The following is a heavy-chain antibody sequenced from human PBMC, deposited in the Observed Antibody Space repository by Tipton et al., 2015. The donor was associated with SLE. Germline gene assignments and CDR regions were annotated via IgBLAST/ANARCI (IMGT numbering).Heavy chain of an antibody. J-gene: IGHJ3*02. CDR2: IYYSGST. Sequence: TLSLTCTVSGGSISSHYWSWIRQPPGKGLEWIGYIYYSGSTYYNPSLKSRVTISVDTSKNQFSLKLSSVTAADTAVYYCARGGGSGWYNAFDIWGQGTMVTVSS. CDR3: ARGGGSGWYNAFDI. V-gene: IGHV4-59*11. CDR1: GGSISSHY. D-gene: IGHD6-19*01.